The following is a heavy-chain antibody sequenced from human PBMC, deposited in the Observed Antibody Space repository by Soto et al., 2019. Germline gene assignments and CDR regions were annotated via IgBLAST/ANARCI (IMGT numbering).Heavy chain of an antibody. CDR3: ARGRPAIATRWFDS. CDR1: GGSFSDSY. J-gene: IGHJ5*01. CDR2: ITSSGST. V-gene: IGHV4-34*01. D-gene: IGHD1-1*01. Sequence: WXSPSLPCAVFGGSFSDSYWSWIRQSPGKGLEWIGEITSSGSTYYNPSLKSRVTISGDTSKNQFSLEVKSVTAADTAVYYCARGRPAIATRWFDSWGQGILVTVSS.